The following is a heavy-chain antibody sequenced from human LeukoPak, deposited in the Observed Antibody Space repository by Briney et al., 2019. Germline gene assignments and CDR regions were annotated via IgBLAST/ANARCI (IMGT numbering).Heavy chain of an antibody. V-gene: IGHV4-61*02. D-gene: IGHD3-22*01. Sequence: SETLSLTCTVSGNSISSGDNYWSWIRQPAGKGLEWIGRIYTSGSTNYNPSLKSRVTISGDTSKNQFSLRLSSVTAADTAVYYCARASYSYDINGWVPFDYWGQGTPVTVSS. CDR2: IYTSGST. CDR1: GNSISSGDNY. CDR3: ARASYSYDINGWVPFDY. J-gene: IGHJ4*02.